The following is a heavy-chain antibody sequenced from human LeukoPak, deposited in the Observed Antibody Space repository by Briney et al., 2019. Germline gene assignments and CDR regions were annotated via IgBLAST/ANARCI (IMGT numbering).Heavy chain of an antibody. D-gene: IGHD3-3*01. CDR2: INTNTGNP. CDR3: ARCGPRYDFWSGYYTPFYYYYMDV. Sequence: ASVKVSCKASGYTFTTYPMNWVRQAPGQGLEWMGWINTNTGNPTYAQGFTGRFVFSLDTSVSTAYLQISSLKAEDTAVYYCARCGPRYDFWSGYYTPFYYYYMDVWGKGTTVTVSS. CDR1: GYTFTTYP. J-gene: IGHJ6*03. V-gene: IGHV7-4-1*02.